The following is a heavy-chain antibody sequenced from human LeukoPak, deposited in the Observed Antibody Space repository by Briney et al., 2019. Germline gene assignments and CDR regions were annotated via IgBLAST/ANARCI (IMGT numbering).Heavy chain of an antibody. D-gene: IGHD5-18*01. Sequence: GGSLRLSCAASGFIISGNYMNWVRQPPGRGLEWVSIIYSGGTTYYADSVKGRFTISRDDSKNTLFLQLNNLRAEDTAVYYCARGGEDSQLWFEPKQYYFDYWGQGTLVTVSS. V-gene: IGHV3-53*01. CDR2: IYSGGTT. CDR3: ARGGEDSQLWFEPKQYYFDY. J-gene: IGHJ4*02. CDR1: GFIISGNY.